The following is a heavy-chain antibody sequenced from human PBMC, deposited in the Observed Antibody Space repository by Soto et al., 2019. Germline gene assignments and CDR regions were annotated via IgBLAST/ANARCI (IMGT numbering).Heavy chain of an antibody. V-gene: IGHV3-30-3*01. CDR3: ARPAPPGYCISTSCYGKPFDY. CDR2: ISYDGSNK. D-gene: IGHD2-2*01. J-gene: IGHJ4*02. CDR1: GFTFSSYA. Sequence: PGGSLRLSCAASGFTFSSYAMHWVRQAPGKGLEWAAVISYDGSNKYYADSVKGRFTISRDNSKNTLYLQMNSLRAEDTAVYYCARPAPPGYCISTSCYGKPFDYWGQGTLVTVSS.